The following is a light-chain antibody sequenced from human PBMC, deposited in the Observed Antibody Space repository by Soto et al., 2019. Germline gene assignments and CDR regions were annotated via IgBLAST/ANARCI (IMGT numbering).Light chain of an antibody. Sequence: QSVLTQPRSLSGSPGQSVTISCTGTSSDVGGYDYVSWFQHHPGKPPKLIMYDVSKRPSGVPDRFSGSKSGNTASLTISGLQAEDEADYYCCSYAGSYTFVFGTGTKVTVL. J-gene: IGLJ1*01. CDR2: DVS. CDR3: CSYAGSYTFV. V-gene: IGLV2-11*01. CDR1: SSDVGGYDY.